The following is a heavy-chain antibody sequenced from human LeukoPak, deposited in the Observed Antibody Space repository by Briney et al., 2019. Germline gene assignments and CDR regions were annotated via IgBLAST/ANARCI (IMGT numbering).Heavy chain of an antibody. CDR2: INPISHVT. D-gene: IGHD1-26*01. V-gene: IGHV1-2*02. CDR1: GYSFTGYY. CDR3: ARDRETGSYYLIDY. J-gene: IGHJ4*02. Sequence: ASVTVSCKASGYSFTGYYLHWVRQAPGQGLEWMGWINPISHVTNYAQKFQGRVTMTRDTSINTAYMELTRLMSDDTAVYYCARDRETGSYYLIDYWGQGTLVTVSS.